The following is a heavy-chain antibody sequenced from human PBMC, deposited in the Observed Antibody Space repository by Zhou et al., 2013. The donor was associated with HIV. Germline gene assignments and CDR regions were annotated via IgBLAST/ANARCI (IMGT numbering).Heavy chain of an antibody. Sequence: QVQLVQSGAEVKKPGASVKVSCKASGYTFTGYYMHWVRQAPGQGLEWMGWINPNSGGTNYAQKFQGRVTMTRDTSISTAYMELSRLRSDDTAVYYCARDIPSIVGATDAFDIWGQGTMVTVSS. CDR1: GYTFTGYY. CDR3: ARDIPSIVGATDAFDI. J-gene: IGHJ3*02. CDR2: INPNSGGT. V-gene: IGHV1-2*02. D-gene: IGHD1-26*01.